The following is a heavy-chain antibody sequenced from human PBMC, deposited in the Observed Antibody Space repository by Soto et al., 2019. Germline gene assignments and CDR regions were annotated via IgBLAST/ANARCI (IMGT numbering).Heavy chain of an antibody. CDR1: GFTFSSYA. CDR3: AKGSGRAAAGTTWNY. J-gene: IGHJ4*02. Sequence: GGSLRLSCAASGFTFSSYAMSWVRQAPGKGLEWVSAISGSGGSTYYADSVKGRFTISRDNSKNTLYLQMNSLRAEDTAVYYCAKGSGRAAAGTTWNYWGQGTLVTVYS. CDR2: ISGSGGST. D-gene: IGHD6-13*01. V-gene: IGHV3-23*01.